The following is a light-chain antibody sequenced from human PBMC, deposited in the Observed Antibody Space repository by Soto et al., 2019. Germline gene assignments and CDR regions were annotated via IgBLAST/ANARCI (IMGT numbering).Light chain of an antibody. J-gene: IGKJ1*01. CDR1: QGIRND. Sequence: AIQMKQSPSSLSASVGARVTITCRASQGIRNDLGWYQQKPGKAPNLIIYAASTLQSRVPSRFSGSGSGTDFTLTISSLQPEDSATYYCLQDYSYPRTVGQGTMVEVK. CDR3: LQDYSYPRT. CDR2: AAS. V-gene: IGKV1-6*01.